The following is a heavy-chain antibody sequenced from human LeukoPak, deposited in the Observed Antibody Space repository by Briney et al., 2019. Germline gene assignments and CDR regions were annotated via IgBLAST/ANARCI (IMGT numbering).Heavy chain of an antibody. CDR3: AKSVTIFGVFAY. V-gene: IGHV3-9*01. J-gene: IGHJ4*02. Sequence: GGSLRLSCAASGFTFSSYAMSWVRQAPGKGLEWVSGISWNSGSIGYADSVKGRFTISRDNAKNSLYLQMNSLRAEDTALYYCAKSVTIFGVFAYWGQGTLVTVSS. D-gene: IGHD3-3*01. CDR1: GFTFSSYA. CDR2: ISWNSGSI.